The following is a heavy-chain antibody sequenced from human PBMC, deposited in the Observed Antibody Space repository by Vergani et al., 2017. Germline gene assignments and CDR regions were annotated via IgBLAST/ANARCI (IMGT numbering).Heavy chain of an antibody. CDR2: IYSGGST. CDR3: AKAMPMVVVPDY. CDR1: GFTVSSNY. J-gene: IGHJ4*02. D-gene: IGHD3-22*01. Sequence: EVQLVESGGGLIQPGGSLRLSCAASGFTVSSNYMSWVRQAPGKGLEWVSVIYSGGSTYYADSVKGRFTISIDNSKNTLYLQMNSLRAEDTAVYYCAKAMPMVVVPDYWGEGTLVTVSS. V-gene: IGHV3-66*03.